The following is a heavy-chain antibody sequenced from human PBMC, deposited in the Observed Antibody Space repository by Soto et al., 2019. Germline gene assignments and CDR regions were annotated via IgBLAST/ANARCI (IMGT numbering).Heavy chain of an antibody. CDR3: ARGRPYDILTGYEIDY. CDR1: GGSISSGGYY. D-gene: IGHD3-9*01. V-gene: IGHV4-31*03. CDR2: IYYSGST. Sequence: QVQLQESGPGLVKPSQTLSLTCTVSGGSISSGGYYWSWIRQHPGKGLEWIGYIYYSGSTYYNPSLKSRVTISVDTSKNQFSLKLSSVTAADTAVYYCARGRPYDILTGYEIDYWGQGTLVTVSS. J-gene: IGHJ4*02.